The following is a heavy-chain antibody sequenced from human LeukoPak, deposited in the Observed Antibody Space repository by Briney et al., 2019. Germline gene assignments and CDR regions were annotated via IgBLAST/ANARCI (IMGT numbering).Heavy chain of an antibody. Sequence: ASVKVSCKASGYTFTGYYMHWVRQAPGQGLEWMGWINPNSGGTNYAQKFQGRVTMTRDTSISTAYIELSRLRSDDTAVYYCARHYYDSSGYYYVNWGQGTLVTVSS. D-gene: IGHD3-22*01. V-gene: IGHV1-2*02. CDR3: ARHYYDSSGYYYVN. J-gene: IGHJ4*02. CDR2: INPNSGGT. CDR1: GYTFTGYY.